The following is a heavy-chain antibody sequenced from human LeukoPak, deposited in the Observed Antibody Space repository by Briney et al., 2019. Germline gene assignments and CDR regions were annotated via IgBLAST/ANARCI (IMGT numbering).Heavy chain of an antibody. V-gene: IGHV3-66*01. J-gene: IGHJ4*02. Sequence: GGSLRLSCAASGFTVSNNYMNWVRQAPGKGLEWVSLIYSGGSTHYADSVKGRFTISRDSSRNTLYLQMNSLRVEDTAVYYCARGPSAVAINTYVWGQGPLVTVSS. D-gene: IGHD6-13*01. CDR1: GFTVSNNY. CDR2: IYSGGST. CDR3: ARGPSAVAINTYV.